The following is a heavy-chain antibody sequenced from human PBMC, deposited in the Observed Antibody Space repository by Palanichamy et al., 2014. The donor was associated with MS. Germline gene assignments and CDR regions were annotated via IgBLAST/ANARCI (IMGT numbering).Heavy chain of an antibody. Sequence: EVQLLESGGGLGYSLGGPVRLSCAGSGFTFSSYAMSWVRPGSWEGGVEWVSAISGSGGSTYYVDSVKGRFTISRDNSKNTLYLQMNSLRAEDTAVYYCAKGTFGDLIDYWGQGTLVTVSS. J-gene: IGHJ4*02. CDR3: AKGTFGDLIDY. D-gene: IGHD4-17*01. CDR2: ISGSGGST. V-gene: IGHV3-23*01. CDR1: GFTFSSYA.